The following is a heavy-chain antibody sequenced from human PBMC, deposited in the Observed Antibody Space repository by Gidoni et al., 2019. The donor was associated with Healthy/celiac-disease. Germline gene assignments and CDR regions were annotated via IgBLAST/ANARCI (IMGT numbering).Heavy chain of an antibody. Sequence: QVQLVESGGSVVQPGRSLRLSCSASGFTFISYGMHCVRQDPGKGLEWVEVRAYGGSNKYYEDAVKGRFTISRDNSKNKLYLQMNSLRAEDTAVYYCEKGWEWELLRGLEKRGYYFDYWGKGTLVTVSS. J-gene: IGHJ4*02. CDR2: RAYGGSNK. D-gene: IGHD1-26*01. CDR3: EKGWEWELLRGLEKRGYYFDY. V-gene: IGHV3-30*18. CDR1: GFTFISYG.